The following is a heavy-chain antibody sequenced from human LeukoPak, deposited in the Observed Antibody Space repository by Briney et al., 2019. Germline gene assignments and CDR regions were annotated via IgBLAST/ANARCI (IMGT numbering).Heavy chain of an antibody. D-gene: IGHD5-12*01. CDR1: GGTFSSYT. CDR3: ARDLWSGYDYGGDY. J-gene: IGHJ4*02. CDR2: IIPIFGSA. V-gene: IGHV1-69*05. Sequence: ASVKVSCKASGGTFSSYTITWVRQAPGQGLEWMGGIIPIFGSANYAQKFQGRVTMTTDTSTSTAYMELRRLRSDDTAVYYCARDLWSGYDYGGDYWGQGTLVTVSS.